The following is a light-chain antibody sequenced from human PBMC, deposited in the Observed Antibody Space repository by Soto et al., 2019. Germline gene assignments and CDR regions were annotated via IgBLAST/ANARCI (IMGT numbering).Light chain of an antibody. CDR3: QQYNNSPYT. J-gene: IGKJ2*01. Sequence: EIVMTQSPATLSVSPGERATLSCRASQSVSSNLAWYQQKPGQAPRLLIYGASTRATGIPARFSGSGSGTEFTLTISSLQSEDFAVYYCQQYNNSPYTFGKGTK. CDR1: QSVSSN. V-gene: IGKV3-15*01. CDR2: GAS.